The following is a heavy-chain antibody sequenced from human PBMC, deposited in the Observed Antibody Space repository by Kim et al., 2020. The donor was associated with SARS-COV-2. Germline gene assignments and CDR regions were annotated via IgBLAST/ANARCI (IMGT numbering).Heavy chain of an antibody. Sequence: SETLSLTCAVYGGSFSGYYWSWIRQPPGKGLEWIGEINHSGSTNYNPSLKSRVTISVDTSKNQFSLKLSSVTAADTAVYYCARGDQADYGDYDIYSYYYYGMDVWGQGTTVTVSS. J-gene: IGHJ6*02. CDR2: INHSGST. V-gene: IGHV4-34*01. CDR1: GGSFSGYY. CDR3: ARGDQADYGDYDIYSYYYYGMDV. D-gene: IGHD4-17*01.